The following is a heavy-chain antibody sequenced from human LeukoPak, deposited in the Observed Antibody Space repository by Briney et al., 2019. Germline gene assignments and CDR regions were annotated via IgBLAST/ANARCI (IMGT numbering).Heavy chain of an antibody. CDR3: ARDRSPYCSGGSCYSGVDY. CDR1: GDTFTSYG. CDR2: ISAYNGNT. V-gene: IGHV1-18*01. Sequence: ASVKVSCKASGDTFTSYGISWVRQAPGQGLEWMGWISAYNGNTNYAQKLQGRVTMTTDTSTSTAYMELRSLRSDDTAVYYCARDRSPYCSGGSCYSGVDYWGQGTLVTVSS. J-gene: IGHJ4*02. D-gene: IGHD2-15*01.